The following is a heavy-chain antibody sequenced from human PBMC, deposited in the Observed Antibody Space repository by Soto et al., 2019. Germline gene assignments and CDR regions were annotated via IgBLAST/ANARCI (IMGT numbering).Heavy chain of an antibody. V-gene: IGHV1-69*12. CDR1: GGTFSSYA. CDR3: ASQGTDMVTTLFDY. CDR2: IIPICGTA. D-gene: IGHD5-18*01. J-gene: IGHJ4*02. Sequence: QVQLVQSGAEVKKPGSSVKVSCKASGGTFSSYAISWVRQAPGQGLEWMGGIIPICGTANYAQKFQGRVTINAEESTSTAYMELSSLRSEDTAVYYCASQGTDMVTTLFDYWGQGTLVTVSS.